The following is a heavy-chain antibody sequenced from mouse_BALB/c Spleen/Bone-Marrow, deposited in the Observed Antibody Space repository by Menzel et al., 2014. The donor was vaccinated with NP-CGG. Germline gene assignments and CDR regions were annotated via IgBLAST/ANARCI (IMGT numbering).Heavy chain of an antibody. J-gene: IGHJ2*01. CDR3: ARGYYDYDLDY. CDR2: IDPANGNT. V-gene: IGHV14-3*02. CDR1: GFNIKDTY. Sequence: VQLQQSGAELVKPGASVKLSCTASGFNIKDTYMHWVKQRPVQGLEWIGRIDPANGNTKYDPKFQGKATITADTSSNTAYLQLSSLTSEDTAVYYCARGYYDYDLDYWGQGTTLTVSS. D-gene: IGHD2-4*01.